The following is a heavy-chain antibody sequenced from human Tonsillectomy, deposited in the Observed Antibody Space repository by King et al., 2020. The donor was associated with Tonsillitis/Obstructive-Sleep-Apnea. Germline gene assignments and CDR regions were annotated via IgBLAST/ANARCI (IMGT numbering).Heavy chain of an antibody. CDR1: GGSFSGYY. V-gene: IGHV4-34*01. J-gene: IGHJ3*02. Sequence: VQLQQWGAGLLKPSETLSLTCAVYGGSFSGYYWSWIRQPPGKGLEWIGEISHSGSTNYNPSLKSRVTISVDTSRNQFSLRLTSITAADTAVYYCAKGGLAHDAFDIWGQGKMVTVSS. CDR3: AKGGLAHDAFDI. CDR2: ISHSGST.